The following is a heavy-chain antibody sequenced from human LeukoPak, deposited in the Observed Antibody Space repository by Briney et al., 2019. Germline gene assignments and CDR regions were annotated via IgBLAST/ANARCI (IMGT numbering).Heavy chain of an antibody. CDR2: NSGST. CDR3: GGSGYDLFILS. Sequence: PSETLSLTCTVSGGSISSGGYYWSWIRQHPGKGLEWIGYNSGSTYYNPSLKSRATISVDTSKNQFSLKLSSVTAADTAVYYCGGSGYDLFILSWGQGTLVTVSS. D-gene: IGHD5-12*01. J-gene: IGHJ4*02. V-gene: IGHV4-31*03. CDR1: GGSISSGGYY.